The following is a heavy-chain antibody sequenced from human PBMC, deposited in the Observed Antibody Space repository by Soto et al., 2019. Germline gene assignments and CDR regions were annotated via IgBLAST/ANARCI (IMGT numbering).Heavy chain of an antibody. J-gene: IGHJ4*02. CDR3: AKDLEYYYDSSGYWSFDY. D-gene: IGHD3-22*01. V-gene: IGHV3-23*01. CDR1: GFTFSSYA. Sequence: PGGSLRLSCAASGFTFSSYAMSWVRQAPGKGLEWVSAISGSGGSTYYADSVKGRFTISRDNSKNTLYLQMNSLRAEDTAVYYCAKDLEYYYDSSGYWSFDYWGQGTLVTVS. CDR2: ISGSGGST.